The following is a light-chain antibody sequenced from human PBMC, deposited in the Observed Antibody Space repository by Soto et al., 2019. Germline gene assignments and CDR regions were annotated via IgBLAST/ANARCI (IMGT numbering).Light chain of an antibody. V-gene: IGKV1-39*01. CDR1: QSISSY. J-gene: IGKJ5*01. CDR3: QQSYSTPPIT. CDR2: AAS. Sequence: DIQMTQSPSSPSASVGDRVTITCRASQSISSYLNWYQQKPGKAHKLLIYAASSLQSGVPSRFSGSGSGTDFTLTISSLQPQDFATYYCQQSYSTPPITFGQGTRVDIK.